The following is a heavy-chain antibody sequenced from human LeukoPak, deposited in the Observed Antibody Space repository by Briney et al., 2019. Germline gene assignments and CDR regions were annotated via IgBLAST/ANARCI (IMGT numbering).Heavy chain of an antibody. CDR2: ISYDGSKS. Sequence: GGSLRLSCAASGFTFSNYALHWVRQAPGKGAERGAVISYDGSKSYYADSVKGRYTVSRDNSKNTLYLQMNSLRAEDTAVYYCARDSGSFFVDFWGQGTLVTVSS. CDR1: GFTFSNYA. J-gene: IGHJ4*02. D-gene: IGHD1-26*01. CDR3: ARDSGSFFVDF. V-gene: IGHV3-30*04.